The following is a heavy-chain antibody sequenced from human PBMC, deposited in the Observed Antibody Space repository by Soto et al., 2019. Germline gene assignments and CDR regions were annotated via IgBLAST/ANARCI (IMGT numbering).Heavy chain of an antibody. CDR2: INPNSGGT. CDR1: GYTFTGYY. CDR3: ASSLEWTENWLDP. J-gene: IGHJ5*02. V-gene: IGHV1-2*02. D-gene: IGHD3-3*01. Sequence: ASVKVSCKASGYTFTGYYMHWVRQAPGQGLEWMGWINPNSGGTNYAQKVQGRVTMTRDTSISTAYMELSRLRSDDTAVYYCASSLEWTENWLDPWGQGTLVTVSS.